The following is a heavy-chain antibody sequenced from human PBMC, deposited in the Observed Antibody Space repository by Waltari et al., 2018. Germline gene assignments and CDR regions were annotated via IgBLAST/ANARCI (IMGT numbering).Heavy chain of an antibody. J-gene: IGHJ4*02. CDR1: GFTFSSYS. V-gene: IGHV3-21*01. CDR3: ARPSCSGGSCYPPYFDY. CDR2: ISSSSSYI. Sequence: EVQLVESGGGLVKPGGSLRLSCAASGFTFSSYSMNWVRQAPGKGLEWVSSISSSSSYIYYADSVKGRFTISRDNAKNSLYLQMNSLRAEDTAVYYCARPSCSGGSCYPPYFDYWGQGTLVTVSS. D-gene: IGHD2-15*01.